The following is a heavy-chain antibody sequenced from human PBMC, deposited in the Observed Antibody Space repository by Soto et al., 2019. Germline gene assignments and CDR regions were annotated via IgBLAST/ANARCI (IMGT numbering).Heavy chain of an antibody. CDR3: ARLYCISTSCYLGMDV. J-gene: IGHJ6*02. CDR2: INPKTGDT. V-gene: IGHV1-2*02. D-gene: IGHD2-2*01. CDR1: GYTFTDYY. Sequence: ASVKVSCKASGYTFTDYYMHWVRQAPGQGLEWMGWINPKTGDTNYAQKLQGRVTMTTDTSTSTAYMELRSLRSDDTAVYYCARLYCISTSCYLGMDVWGQGTTVTVSS.